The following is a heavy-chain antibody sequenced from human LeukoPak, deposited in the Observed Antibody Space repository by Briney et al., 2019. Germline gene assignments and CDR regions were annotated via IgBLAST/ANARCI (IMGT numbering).Heavy chain of an antibody. CDR1: GFTFSNYW. J-gene: IGHJ4*02. CDR2: IKTDGSST. CDR3: AKNYGSGSYPDRVFDY. Sequence: GGSLRLSCTASGFTFSNYWMHWVRQVPGKGLIWVSRIKTDGSSTTYADSVKGRFTISRDNSKNTLYLQMNSLRAEDTAVYYCAKNYGSGSYPDRVFDYWGQGTLVTVSS. D-gene: IGHD3-10*01. V-gene: IGHV3-74*03.